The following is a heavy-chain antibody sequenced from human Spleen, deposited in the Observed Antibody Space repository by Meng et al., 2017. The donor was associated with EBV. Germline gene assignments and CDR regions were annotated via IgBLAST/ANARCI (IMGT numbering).Heavy chain of an antibody. Sequence: VQRVQSGSELKKPGASVKVSCKASGYSFTNYAMNWVRQAPEQGLEWMGWINTNTGNPTYAPGFTGRFVFSLDTSVSTAYLQINSLKTEDTAVYYCARELGWYFLFWGRGTLVTVSS. CDR2: INTNTGNP. J-gene: IGHJ2*01. D-gene: IGHD6-6*01. V-gene: IGHV7-4-1*02. CDR3: ARELGWYFLF. CDR1: GYSFTNYA.